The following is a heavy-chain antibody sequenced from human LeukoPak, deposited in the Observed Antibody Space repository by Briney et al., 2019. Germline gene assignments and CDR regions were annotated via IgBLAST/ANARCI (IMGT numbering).Heavy chain of an antibody. D-gene: IGHD3-10*01. CDR2: INHSGST. Sequence: PSETLSLTCAVYGGSFSGYYWSWIRQPPGKGLEWIGEINHSGSTNYNPSLKSRVTISVDTSKNQFSLKLSSVTAADTAVYYCANSSLRGSGIDYWGQGTLVTVSS. CDR3: ANSSLRGSGIDY. CDR1: GGSFSGYY. V-gene: IGHV4-34*01. J-gene: IGHJ4*02.